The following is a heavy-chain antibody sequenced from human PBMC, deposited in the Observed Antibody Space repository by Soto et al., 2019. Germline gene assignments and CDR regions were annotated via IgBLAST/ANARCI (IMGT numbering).Heavy chain of an antibody. CDR3: ARATTRTVHFDY. D-gene: IGHD4-4*01. CDR2: IIPILGIA. Sequence: EASVKVSCKASGGTFSSYTISWVRQAPGQGLEWMGRIIPILGIANYAQKFQGRVTITADKSTSTAYMELSSLRSEDTAVYYCARATTRTVHFDYWGQGTLVTVSS. CDR1: GGTFSSYT. J-gene: IGHJ4*02. V-gene: IGHV1-69*02.